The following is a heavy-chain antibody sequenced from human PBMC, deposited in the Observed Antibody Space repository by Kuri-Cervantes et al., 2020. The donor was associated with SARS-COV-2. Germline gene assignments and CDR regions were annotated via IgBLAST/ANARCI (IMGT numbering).Heavy chain of an antibody. Sequence: SETLSLTCTVSGGSISSYYWSWIRQPPGKGLEWIGYIYYSGSTNYNPSLKSRVTISVDKFKNQFSLKLSSVTAADTAVYYCARDGPLAAAGINWFDPWGQGTLVTVSS. CDR1: GGSISSYY. D-gene: IGHD6-13*01. CDR3: ARDGPLAAAGINWFDP. CDR2: IYYSGST. J-gene: IGHJ5*02. V-gene: IGHV4-59*12.